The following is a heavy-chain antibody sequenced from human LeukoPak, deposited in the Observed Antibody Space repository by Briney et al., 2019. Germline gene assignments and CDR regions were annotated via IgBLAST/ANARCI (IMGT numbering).Heavy chain of an antibody. CDR3: ARTSGIHEGNYFDY. CDR1: GGSISSYY. J-gene: IGHJ4*02. Sequence: SETLSLTCTVSGGSISSYYWSWIRQPPGKGLEWIGEIYHSGSTNYNPSLKSRVTISVDKSKSQFSLKLSSVTAADTAVYYCARTSGIHEGNYFDYWGQGTLVTVSS. D-gene: IGHD1-26*01. V-gene: IGHV4-59*12. CDR2: IYHSGST.